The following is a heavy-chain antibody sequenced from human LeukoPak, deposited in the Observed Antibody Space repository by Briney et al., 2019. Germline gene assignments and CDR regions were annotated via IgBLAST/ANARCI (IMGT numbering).Heavy chain of an antibody. D-gene: IGHD1-26*01. V-gene: IGHV3-33*01. CDR2: IWYDGSNK. J-gene: IGHJ4*02. CDR1: GLTFSTYG. CDR3: ARKWELPDY. Sequence: GGSLRLSCAASGLTFSTYGRHSVRQAPGKGLEWVAVIWYDGSNKYYADSVKGRYTISRDNSKNTLYLQMNSLRAEDTAVYYCARKWELPDYWGQGTLVTVSS.